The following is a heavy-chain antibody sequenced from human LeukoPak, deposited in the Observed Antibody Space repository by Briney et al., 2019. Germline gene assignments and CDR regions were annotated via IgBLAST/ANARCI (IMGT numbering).Heavy chain of an antibody. Sequence: GGSLRLSCAASGFIFSSYAMSWVRQAPGKGLEWVSAISGSGGSTYYADSVKGRFTISRDNSKNTLYLQMNSLRAEDTAVYYRAKPPLDAFDIWGQGTMVTVSS. V-gene: IGHV3-23*01. J-gene: IGHJ3*02. CDR2: ISGSGGST. CDR3: AKPPLDAFDI. CDR1: GFIFSSYA.